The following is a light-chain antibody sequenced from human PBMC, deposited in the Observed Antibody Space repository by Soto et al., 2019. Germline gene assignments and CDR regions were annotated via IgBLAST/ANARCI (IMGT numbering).Light chain of an antibody. Sequence: QSALTQPASVSGSPGQSITISCTGTSSDVGYDNYVSWFQQHPGKAPKLMIYEGSKRPSGVSNRFSGSKSGNTASLTISGLQTEDEADYYCCSYAGSSNLVAFGGGTKVTVL. CDR1: SSDVGYDNY. CDR2: EGS. CDR3: CSYAGSSNLVA. J-gene: IGLJ2*01. V-gene: IGLV2-23*01.